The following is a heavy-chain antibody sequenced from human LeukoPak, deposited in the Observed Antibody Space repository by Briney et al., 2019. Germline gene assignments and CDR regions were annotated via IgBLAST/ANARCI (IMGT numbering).Heavy chain of an antibody. CDR2: ISSSSTTI. V-gene: IGHV3-48*01. CDR1: GFTFSNAW. J-gene: IGHJ3*01. CDR3: ARDHHRRLYDSQARDTFDF. D-gene: IGHD3-22*01. Sequence: GGSLRLSCAASGFTFSNAWMSWVRQAPGKGLEWVSYISSSSTTIYYADSVKGRFTISRDNAKNSLYLQMNSLRAEDTAVYYCARDHHRRLYDSQARDTFDFWGQGTMVTVSS.